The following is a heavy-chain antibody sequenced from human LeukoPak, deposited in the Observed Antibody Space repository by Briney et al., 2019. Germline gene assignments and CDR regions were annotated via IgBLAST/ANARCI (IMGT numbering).Heavy chain of an antibody. CDR1: GGSISSYY. CDR2: IYYSGST. J-gene: IGHJ4*01. Sequence: SETLSLTCTVSGGSISSYYWSWIRQPPGKGLEWIGYIYYSGSTNYNPSLKSRVTISINTSKNQFSLNLTSVTAADSAVYYCARGMYYYDGRGEYSGHGTLVTVSS. D-gene: IGHD3-22*01. V-gene: IGHV4-59*08. CDR3: ARGMYYYDGRGEY.